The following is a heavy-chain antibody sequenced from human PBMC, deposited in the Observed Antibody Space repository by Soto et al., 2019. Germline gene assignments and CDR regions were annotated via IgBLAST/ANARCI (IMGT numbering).Heavy chain of an antibody. Sequence: SLRLSCAASGFNFDVYAMHWVRQAPGKGLEWVSGISWNSGSIVYADSVKGRFTISRDNGKNSLYLQMNSLRAEDTAVYYCAKDLTVTTYYFDYWGQGTLVTVSS. CDR2: ISWNSGSI. CDR3: AKDLTVTTYYFDY. V-gene: IGHV3-9*01. J-gene: IGHJ4*02. CDR1: GFNFDVYA. D-gene: IGHD4-17*01.